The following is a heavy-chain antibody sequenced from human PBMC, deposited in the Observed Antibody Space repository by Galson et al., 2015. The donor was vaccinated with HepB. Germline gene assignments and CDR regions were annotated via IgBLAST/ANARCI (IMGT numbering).Heavy chain of an antibody. CDR2: INPYNGNT. CDR1: GYTFTSYG. J-gene: IGHJ4*02. V-gene: IGHV1-18*01. D-gene: IGHD5-24*01. Sequence: SVKVSCKASGYTFTSYGISWVRQAPGQGLEWMGWINPYNGNTNYEKKLQGRVTMTTDTSTSTVYMELRSLRSDDTAVYYCARVGWLQPLFDYWGQGTLVTVSS. CDR3: ARVGWLQPLFDY.